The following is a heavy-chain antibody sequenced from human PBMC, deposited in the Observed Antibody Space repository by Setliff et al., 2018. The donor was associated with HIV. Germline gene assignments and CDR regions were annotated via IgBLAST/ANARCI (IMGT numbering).Heavy chain of an antibody. Sequence: SETLSLTCTVSGGSISSYYWSWIRQPPGKGLEWTGYIYTSGSTNYNPSPKSRVTISVDTSKNQFSLKLSSVTAADTAVYYCARGLSFYDPGGFDYWGQGTLVTVSS. V-gene: IGHV4-4*09. CDR3: ARGLSFYDPGGFDY. CDR2: IYTSGST. D-gene: IGHD3-22*01. CDR1: GGSISSYY. J-gene: IGHJ4*02.